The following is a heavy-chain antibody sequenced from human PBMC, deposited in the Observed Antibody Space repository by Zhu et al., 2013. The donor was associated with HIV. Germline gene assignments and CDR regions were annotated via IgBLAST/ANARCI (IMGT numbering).Heavy chain of an antibody. Sequence: QVQLVQSGAEVKKPGASVKVSCKASGYTFTSYDINWVRQATGQGLEWMGWMNPNSGNTGYARKFQGRVTMTRNTSISTAYMELSSLRSEDTAVYYCARSFIPDYSNYGHYGMDVWGQGTTVTVSS. CDR3: ARSFIPDYSNYGHYGMDV. CDR2: MNPNSGNT. CDR1: GYTFTSYD. D-gene: IGHD4-4*01. J-gene: IGHJ6*02. V-gene: IGHV1-8*01.